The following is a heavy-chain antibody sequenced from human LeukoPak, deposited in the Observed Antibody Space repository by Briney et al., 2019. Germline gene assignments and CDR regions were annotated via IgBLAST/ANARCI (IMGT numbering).Heavy chain of an antibody. J-gene: IGHJ4*02. Sequence: SETLSLTCTVSGGSISSYYRSWIRQPAGKGLEWIGRINSSGSTKYNPSLKRGGTISVDTSKNQFSLKLSSVTAADTAVYYCARYTYYYASASHTPHFDYWGQGTLVTVSS. CDR1: GGSISSYY. D-gene: IGHD3-10*01. CDR3: ARYTYYYASASHTPHFDY. CDR2: INSSGST. V-gene: IGHV4-59*10.